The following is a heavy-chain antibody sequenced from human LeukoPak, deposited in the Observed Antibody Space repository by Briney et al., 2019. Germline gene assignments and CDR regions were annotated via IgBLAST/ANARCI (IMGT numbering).Heavy chain of an antibody. CDR3: ARELVAGTFDH. V-gene: IGHV3-11*01. CDR1: ESNFIASS. CDR2: IGGSDSIV. D-gene: IGHD1-7*01. Sequence: GGSLRFSCGAPESNFIASSLTWVRRAPGKGLKWISDIGGSDSIVAYAGSVEGRFTISRDIAKNSLFLQMNSLRADDTAVYYCARELVAGTFDHWGQGILVTVSS. J-gene: IGHJ4*02.